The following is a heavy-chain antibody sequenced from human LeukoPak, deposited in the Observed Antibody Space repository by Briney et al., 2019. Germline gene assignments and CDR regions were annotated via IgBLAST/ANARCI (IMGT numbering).Heavy chain of an antibody. Sequence: GSLRLSCAASGFTFSSYSMNWVRQAPGKGLEWVSSISSSSSYIYYADSVKGRFTISRDNAKNSLYLQMNSLRAEDTAVYYCARAIPSEAAFDIWGQGTKVTVSS. CDR1: GFTFSSYS. V-gene: IGHV3-21*01. J-gene: IGHJ3*02. CDR2: ISSSSSYI. D-gene: IGHD2-2*01. CDR3: ARAIPSEAAFDI.